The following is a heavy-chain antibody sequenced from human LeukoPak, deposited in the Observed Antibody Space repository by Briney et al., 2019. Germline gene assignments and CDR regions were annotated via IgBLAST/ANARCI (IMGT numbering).Heavy chain of an antibody. CDR1: GGSISGSSYY. Sequence: PSETLSLTCTVSGGSISGSSYYWGWIRQPPGKGREWIGSIYYSGSTYYSPSLKSRVTISVDTSKNQFSLKLSSVTAADTALYHCARYFYYDSSGYNNYFDYWGQGTLVAVSS. J-gene: IGHJ4*02. CDR3: ARYFYYDSSGYNNYFDY. D-gene: IGHD3-22*01. V-gene: IGHV4-39*01. CDR2: IYYSGST.